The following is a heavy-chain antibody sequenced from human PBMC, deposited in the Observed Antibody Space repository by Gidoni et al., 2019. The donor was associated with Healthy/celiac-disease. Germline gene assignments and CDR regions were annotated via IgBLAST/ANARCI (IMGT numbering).Heavy chain of an antibody. CDR3: AREGGPAMVRGVINY. D-gene: IGHD3-10*01. V-gene: IGHV4-38-2*02. J-gene: IGHJ4*02. Sequence: QVQLQESGPGLVKPSETLSLTCTVSGYSISSGYYWGWIRQPPGKGLEWIGSIYHSGSTYYNPSLKSRVTISVDTSKNQFSLKLSSVTAADTAVYYCAREGGPAMVRGVINYWGQGTLVTVSS. CDR1: GYSISSGYY. CDR2: IYHSGST.